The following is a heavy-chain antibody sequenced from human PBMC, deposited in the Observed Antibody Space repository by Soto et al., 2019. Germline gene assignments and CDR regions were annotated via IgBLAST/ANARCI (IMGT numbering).Heavy chain of an antibody. CDR1: VFSLTTNGVG. CDR2: IYWDDDK. CDR3: AYCGYYSSSWFPDY. D-gene: IGHD6-13*01. V-gene: IGHV2-5*02. Sequence: SGPTLVNPTQTLTLTCTFSVFSLTTNGVGVGWIRQSPGEALEWLALIYWDDDKRYSPSLKNRLTITKDTSKNQVVLTMTNMDSVDTATYYCAYCGYYSSSWFPDYWGQGTLVTVSS. J-gene: IGHJ4*02.